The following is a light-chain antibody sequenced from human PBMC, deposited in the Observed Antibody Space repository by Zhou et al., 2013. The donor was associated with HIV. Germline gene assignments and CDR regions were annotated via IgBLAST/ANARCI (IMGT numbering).Light chain of an antibody. V-gene: IGKV1-39*01. CDR1: QTIISY. Sequence: DIQMTQSPSSLSASVGDRVTISCRASQTIISYLTWYQQKPGRAPKLLIYAASSLQSGVPSRFSGSGSGTDFSLTISSLQPEDFATYYCQQYNSYFWTFGQGTKVEIK. CDR3: QQYNSYFWT. J-gene: IGKJ1*01. CDR2: AAS.